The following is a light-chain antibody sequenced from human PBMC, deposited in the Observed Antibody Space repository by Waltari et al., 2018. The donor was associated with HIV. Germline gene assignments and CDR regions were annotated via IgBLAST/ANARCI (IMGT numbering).Light chain of an antibody. CDR3: SSYAGSNNYVV. CDR2: EVT. V-gene: IGLV2-8*01. CDR1: SSDVGGYNY. J-gene: IGLJ2*01. Sequence: QSALTQPPSASGSPGQPVTIACTGTSSDVGGYNYVSWYQQYPGKAPKLMIYEVTKRPSGVPDLFSGSKSGNTDSLTVSGLQAEDEADYYCSSYAGSNNYVVFGGGTRLTVL.